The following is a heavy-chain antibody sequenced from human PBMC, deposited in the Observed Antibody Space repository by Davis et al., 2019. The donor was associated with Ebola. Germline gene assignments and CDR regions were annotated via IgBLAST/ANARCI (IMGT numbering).Heavy chain of an antibody. D-gene: IGHD2-2*01. CDR3: ASGYCSSTSCYGAAGTFGY. CDR1: GFTFSGSA. CDR2: IRSKANSYAT. J-gene: IGHJ4*02. V-gene: IGHV3-73*01. Sequence: GESLKISCAASGFTFSGSAMHWVRQASGKGLEWVGRIRSKANSYATAYAASVKGRFTISGDDSKNTAYLQMNSLRAEDTAVYYCASGYCSSTSCYGAAGTFGYWGQGTLVTVSS.